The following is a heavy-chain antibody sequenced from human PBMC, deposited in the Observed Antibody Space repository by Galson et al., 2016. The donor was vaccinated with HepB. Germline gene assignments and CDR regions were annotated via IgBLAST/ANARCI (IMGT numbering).Heavy chain of an antibody. CDR1: GFTLSSSA. V-gene: IGHV3-64D*09. CDR2: ISSNGGNT. CDR3: VRVLAPGYRVWDDY. Sequence: SLRLSYAASGFTLSSSAMHWVRQAPGKGLEYVSAISSNGGNTYSADSVKGRFTISRDNSKNTLYLQMRSLRPDDTAVYYCVRVLAPGYRVWDDYWGQGTLVTVSS. J-gene: IGHJ4*02. D-gene: IGHD3-16*01.